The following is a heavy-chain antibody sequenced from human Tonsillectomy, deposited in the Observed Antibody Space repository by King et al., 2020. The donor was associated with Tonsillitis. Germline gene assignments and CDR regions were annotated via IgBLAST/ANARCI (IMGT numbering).Heavy chain of an antibody. J-gene: IGHJ6*03. Sequence: VQLQQWGAGLLKPSETLSLTCAVYGGSFSGYYWSWIRQPPGKGLEWIGEINHSGSTNYNPSLKSRFTISVDTSKNQFSLKLSSVTAADTAVYYCARRSRMIGVVAATPYYYYYMDVGGKGTTGTGS. CDR2: INHSGST. CDR3: ARRSRMIGVVAATPYYYYYMDV. V-gene: IGHV4-34*01. CDR1: GGSFSGYY. D-gene: IGHD2-15*01.